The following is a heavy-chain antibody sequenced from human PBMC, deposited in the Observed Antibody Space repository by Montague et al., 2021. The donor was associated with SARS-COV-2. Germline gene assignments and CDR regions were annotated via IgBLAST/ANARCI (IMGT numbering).Heavy chain of an antibody. CDR2: IYYSGST. J-gene: IGHJ4*02. V-gene: IGHV4-59*01. D-gene: IGHD3-22*01. Sequence: SETLSLTCTVSGGSISNYYWSWIRQPPGKGLEWIGYIYYSGSTNYNPSLKSRVTISVDTSKNQFSLKLTSVTAADTAVYYCARGRDGYYHRSALFDYWGQGTLVTVSS. CDR3: ARGRDGYYHRSALFDY. CDR1: GGSISNYY.